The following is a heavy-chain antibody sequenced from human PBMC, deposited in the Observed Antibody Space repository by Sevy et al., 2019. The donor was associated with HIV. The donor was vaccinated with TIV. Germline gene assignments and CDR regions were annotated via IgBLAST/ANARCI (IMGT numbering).Heavy chain of an antibody. CDR1: GGSIISGSYY. J-gene: IGHJ4*02. D-gene: IGHD6-6*01. Sequence: SETLSLTYTVSGGSIISGSYYWSWIRQPAGKGLEWIGRIYTSGSTNYNPSLKSRVTMSVDTSKNQFSLKLSSVTAADTAVYYCARESSYLDYWGQGTLVTVSS. CDR2: IYTSGST. CDR3: ARESSYLDY. V-gene: IGHV4-61*02.